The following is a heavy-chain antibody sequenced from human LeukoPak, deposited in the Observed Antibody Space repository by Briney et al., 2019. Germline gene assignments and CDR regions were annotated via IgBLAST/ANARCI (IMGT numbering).Heavy chain of an antibody. CDR1: GYSISSGYY. V-gene: IGHV4-38-2*01. D-gene: IGHD6-13*01. CDR2: IYHSGST. Sequence: PSETLSLTCAVSGYSISSGYYWGWIRQPPGKGLEWIGSIYHSGSTYYNPSLKSRVTISVDTPKNQFSLKLSSVTAADTAVYYCARRLAGYSSSWYHDAFDIWGQGTMVTVSS. CDR3: ARRLAGYSSSWYHDAFDI. J-gene: IGHJ3*02.